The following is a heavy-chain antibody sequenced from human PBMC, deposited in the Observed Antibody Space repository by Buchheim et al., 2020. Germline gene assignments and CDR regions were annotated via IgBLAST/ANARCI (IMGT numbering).Heavy chain of an antibody. CDR1: GGSSNAYS. D-gene: IGHD5-18*01. CDR2: IYYSGST. J-gene: IGHJ4*02. CDR3: ARARGYSDGDTSFLED. V-gene: IGHV4-59*08. Sequence: QVQLQESGPGLVKPSETLSVTCTVSGGSSNAYSWTWIRQPPGKGLEWIGSIYYSGSTKYNPSLKSRVTISIDTSKNQFSLKLSSVTAADTAVYFCARARGYSDGDTSFLEDWGQGTL.